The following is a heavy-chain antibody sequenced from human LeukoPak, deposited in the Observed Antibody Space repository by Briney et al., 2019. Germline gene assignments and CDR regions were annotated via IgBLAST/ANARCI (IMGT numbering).Heavy chain of an antibody. J-gene: IGHJ3*02. D-gene: IGHD3-22*01. CDR1: GYRFTSYY. CDR2: INPSDGST. V-gene: IGHV1-46*01. Sequence: GASVKVSCKASGYRFTSYYMHWVRQAPGQGLEWMGIINPSDGSTSYAQRFQGRVTLTRDTSTSTVYMELSSLRSEDTAVYYCARGGNYYYDSSGYNDAFGIWGQGTMVTVSS. CDR3: ARGGNYYYDSSGYNDAFGI.